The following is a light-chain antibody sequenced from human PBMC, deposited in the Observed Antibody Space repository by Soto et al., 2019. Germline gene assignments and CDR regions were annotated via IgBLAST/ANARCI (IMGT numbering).Light chain of an antibody. V-gene: IGKV1-39*01. CDR1: QTISNY. Sequence: DIQMTQSPSSLSASVGYRFTITCRASQTISNYLHWYQQKPGKAPKLLIYAASGLQSGVPSRFSGSGSGTDFTLTISSLQPDDFATYYCQQYSSHSTFGQGTTVDIK. CDR3: QQYSSHST. CDR2: AAS. J-gene: IGKJ1*01.